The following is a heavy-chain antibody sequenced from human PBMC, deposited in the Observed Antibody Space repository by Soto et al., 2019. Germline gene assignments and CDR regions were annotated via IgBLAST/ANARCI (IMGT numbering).Heavy chain of an antibody. CDR1: GGTFSSYA. CDR2: IIPISDTT. Sequence: QVQLVQSGAEVKKPGSSVKVSCKASGGTFSSYAISWVRQAPGQGLEWMGGIIPISDTTNYAQKFQARVTITADESTSTAYMELSSLRSEATAVYYCARSQGSSTSLEIYYYYYYGMDVWGQGTTVTVSS. V-gene: IGHV1-69*01. J-gene: IGHJ6*02. D-gene: IGHD2-2*01. CDR3: ARSQGSSTSLEIYYYYYYGMDV.